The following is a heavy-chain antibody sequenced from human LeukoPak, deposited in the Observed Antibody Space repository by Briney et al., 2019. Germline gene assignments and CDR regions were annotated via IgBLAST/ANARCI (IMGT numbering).Heavy chain of an antibody. D-gene: IGHD6-6*01. CDR2: IIPIIGTV. J-gene: IGHJ6*03. CDR1: GYTFTDYF. Sequence: SVKVSCKASGYTFTDYFMNWVRQAPGQGLEWMGGIIPIIGTVNYAQKFQGRVTITADKSTSTAYMELSSLRSEDTAVYYCARVITYSSSSPTYYYYYMDVWGKGTTVTVSS. CDR3: ARVITYSSSSPTYYYYYMDV. V-gene: IGHV1-69*06.